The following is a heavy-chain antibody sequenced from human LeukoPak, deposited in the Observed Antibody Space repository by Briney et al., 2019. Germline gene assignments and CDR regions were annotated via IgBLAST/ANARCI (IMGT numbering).Heavy chain of an antibody. CDR2: TYYRSKWYN. J-gene: IGHJ4*02. V-gene: IGHV6-1*01. CDR3: AREDWRYCSSTSLLCSFDY. CDR1: GDSVSSNSAA. Sequence: SQTLSLTCAVSGDSVSSNSAAWNWIRQSPLRGLEWLGRTYYRSKWYNDYAVSVKSRITINPDTSKNQFSLQLNSVTPEDTAVYYCAREDWRYCSSTSLLCSFDYWGQGTLVTVSS. D-gene: IGHD2-2*01.